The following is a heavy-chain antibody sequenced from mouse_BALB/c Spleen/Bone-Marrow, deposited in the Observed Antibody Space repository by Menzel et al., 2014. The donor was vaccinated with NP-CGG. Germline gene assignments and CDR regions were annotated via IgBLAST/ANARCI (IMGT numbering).Heavy chain of an antibody. CDR2: INPKNGDT. Sequence: VQLQQSGPELVKPGASVKMSCKASGYTFTDYYMKWVRQCHGKSLEWIGDINPKNGDTFYNQKFKDKATLTVDRSSSTAYVQLDSLTSEDSAAHYCVIGLRLYWYFDVWGAGTTVTVSS. J-gene: IGHJ1*01. V-gene: IGHV1-26*01. CDR1: GYTFTDYY. D-gene: IGHD2-12*01. CDR3: VIGLRLYWYFDV.